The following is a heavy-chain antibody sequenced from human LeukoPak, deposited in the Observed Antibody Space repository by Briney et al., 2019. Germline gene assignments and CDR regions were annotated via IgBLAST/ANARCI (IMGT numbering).Heavy chain of an antibody. CDR2: INHSGST. CDR3: ARGGGQFTVTTDPYYYYYMDV. CDR1: GGSFSDYY. J-gene: IGHJ6*03. D-gene: IGHD4-11*01. Sequence: PSETLSLTCAVYGGSFSDYYWSWIRQSPGKGLEWIGEINHSGSTNYNPSLKSRVTISVDTSKNQFSLKLSSVTAADTAVYYCARGGGQFTVTTDPYYYYYMDVWGKGTTVTVSS. V-gene: IGHV4-34*01.